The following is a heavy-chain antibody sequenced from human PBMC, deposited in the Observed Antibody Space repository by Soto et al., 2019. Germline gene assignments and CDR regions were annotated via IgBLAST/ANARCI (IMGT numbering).Heavy chain of an antibody. Sequence: ASVKVSCKASGYTFTNYDFNWVRQAPGQGLEWMGWIGAYNGNTNYAQKFQGRVTMTTDTSTSTAYLELRSLRSDDTAVYYCARGYGDYIRAVDKWGQGTLVTV. J-gene: IGHJ4*02. V-gene: IGHV1-18*01. CDR1: GYTFTNYD. CDR3: ARGYGDYIRAVDK. D-gene: IGHD4-17*01. CDR2: IGAYNGNT.